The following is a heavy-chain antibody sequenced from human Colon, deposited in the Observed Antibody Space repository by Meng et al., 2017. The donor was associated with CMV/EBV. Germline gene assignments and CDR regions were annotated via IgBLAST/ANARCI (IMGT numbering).Heavy chain of an antibody. CDR2: ISYDGSNK. Sequence: GGSLRLSCAASGFTFSSYAMHWVRQAPGKGLEWVAVISYDGSNKYYADSVKGRFTISRDNSKNTLYLQMNSLRAEDTAVYYCARDSSYSTFWSGQGGLDFWGQGTVVTVSS. V-gene: IGHV3-30-3*01. CDR1: GFTFSSYA. D-gene: IGHD3-3*01. J-gene: IGHJ4*02. CDR3: ARDSSYSTFWSGQGGLDF.